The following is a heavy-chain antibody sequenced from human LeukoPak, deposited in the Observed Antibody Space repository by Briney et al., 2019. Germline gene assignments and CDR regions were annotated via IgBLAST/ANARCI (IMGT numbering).Heavy chain of an antibody. V-gene: IGHV3-21*01. J-gene: IGHJ6*03. CDR1: GFTFSSYS. CDR2: ISSDSSHT. D-gene: IGHD3-10*01. CDR3: ARQNYFGAGSRGIYYYMDV. Sequence: PGGSLRLSCAASGFTFSSYSMNWVRQAPGKGLEWVSSISSDSSHTYYAESVKGRFTISRDNAKNSLDLQLNSLRAEDTALYYCARQNYFGAGSRGIYYYMDVWGTGTTVTISS.